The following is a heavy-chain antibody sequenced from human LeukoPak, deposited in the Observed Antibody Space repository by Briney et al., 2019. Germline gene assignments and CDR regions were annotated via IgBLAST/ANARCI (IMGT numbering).Heavy chain of an antibody. Sequence: SETLSLTCAVYGGSFSGYYWSWIRQPPGKGLEWIGEINHSGSTNYNPSLKSRVTISVDTSKNQFSLKLSSVTAADTAVYYCARATAYYDFWSGYYPACYFDYWGQGTLVTVSS. J-gene: IGHJ4*02. CDR3: ARATAYYDFWSGYYPACYFDY. CDR1: GGSFSGYY. CDR2: INHSGST. D-gene: IGHD3-3*01. V-gene: IGHV4-34*01.